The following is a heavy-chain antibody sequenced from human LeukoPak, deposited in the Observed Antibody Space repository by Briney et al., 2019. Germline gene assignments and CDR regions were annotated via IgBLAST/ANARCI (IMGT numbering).Heavy chain of an antibody. J-gene: IGHJ6*01. CDR1: GGSISSGSYY. CDR2: IYTSGST. Sequence: SETLSLTCTVSGGSISSGSYYWGWIRQPAGKGLEWIGRIYTSGSTNYNPSLKSRVTISVDTSKNQFSLKLSSVTAADTAVYYCARAGASVQLWRYYYYGMDVWGQGTTVTVSS. CDR3: ARAGASVQLWRYYYYGMDV. D-gene: IGHD5-18*01. V-gene: IGHV4-61*02.